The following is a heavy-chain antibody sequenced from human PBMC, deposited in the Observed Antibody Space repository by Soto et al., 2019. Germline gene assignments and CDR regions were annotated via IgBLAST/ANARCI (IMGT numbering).Heavy chain of an antibody. D-gene: IGHD6-19*01. Sequence: VQLVESGGGVVQPGRSLRLSCAASGFTFSLYTMHWVRQAPGKGLEWVALISYDGSNKYYADSVKGRFTISRDNSKNTLYLQMNSLITEDTAVYYCARAFLPSGWNNIYAFDIWGQGTMVTASP. J-gene: IGHJ3*02. V-gene: IGHV3-30-3*01. CDR1: GFTFSLYT. CDR2: ISYDGSNK. CDR3: ARAFLPSGWNNIYAFDI.